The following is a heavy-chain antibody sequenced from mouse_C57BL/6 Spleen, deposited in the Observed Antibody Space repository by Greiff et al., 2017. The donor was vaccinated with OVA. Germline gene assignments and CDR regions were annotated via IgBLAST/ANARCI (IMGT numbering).Heavy chain of an antibody. J-gene: IGHJ3*01. D-gene: IGHD4-1*01. Sequence: EVQLQQSGPELVKPGASVKISCKASGYTFTDYYMNWVKQSHGKSLEWIGDINPNNGGTSYNQKFKGKATLTVDKSSSTAYMELRSLTSEDSAVYYCARGDHDWDWFAYWGQGTLVTVSA. CDR2: INPNNGGT. V-gene: IGHV1-26*01. CDR1: GYTFTDYY. CDR3: ARGDHDWDWFAY.